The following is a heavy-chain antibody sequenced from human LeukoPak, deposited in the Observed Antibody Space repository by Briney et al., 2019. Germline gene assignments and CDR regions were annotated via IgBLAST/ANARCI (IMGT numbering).Heavy chain of an antibody. CDR2: IIPIFGTA. CDR3: ARGPVQYYYDSSGYYPH. D-gene: IGHD3-22*01. CDR1: GGTFSSYA. V-gene: IGHV1-69*13. Sequence: ASVKVSCKASGGTFSSYAISWVRQAPGQGLEWMGGIIPIFGTANYAQKLQGRVTITADESTSTAYMELSSLRSEDTAVYYCARGPVQYYYDSSGYYPHWGQGTLVTVSS. J-gene: IGHJ4*02.